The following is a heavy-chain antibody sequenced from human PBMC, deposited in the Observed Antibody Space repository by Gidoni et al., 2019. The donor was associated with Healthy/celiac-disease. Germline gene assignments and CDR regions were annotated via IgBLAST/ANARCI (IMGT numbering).Heavy chain of an antibody. V-gene: IGHV1-69*06. J-gene: IGHJ4*02. CDR2: IIPIFGTA. Sequence: QVQLVQSGAEVKKPGSSVKVSCKASGGTFSSYAISWVRQAPGQGLEWMGGIIPIFGTANYAQKFQGRVTITADKSTSTAYMELSSLRSEDTAVYYCAGGIRGYSGYDAHRRRTKYYFDYWGQGTLVTVSS. CDR3: AGGIRGYSGYDAHRRRTKYYFDY. D-gene: IGHD5-12*01. CDR1: GGTFSSYA.